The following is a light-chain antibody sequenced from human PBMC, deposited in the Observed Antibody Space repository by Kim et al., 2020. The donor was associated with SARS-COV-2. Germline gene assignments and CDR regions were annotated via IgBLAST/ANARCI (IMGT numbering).Light chain of an antibody. Sequence: EIVLTQSPATLSLSPGERATLSCRASQSVSSYLAWYQQKPGQAPRLLIYDASTRATGIPARFSGSGSGTEFTLTISSLQSEDFAVYYCQQYNNWPPATFGQGTKVDIK. V-gene: IGKV3-15*01. CDR1: QSVSSY. CDR3: QQYNNWPPAT. CDR2: DAS. J-gene: IGKJ1*01.